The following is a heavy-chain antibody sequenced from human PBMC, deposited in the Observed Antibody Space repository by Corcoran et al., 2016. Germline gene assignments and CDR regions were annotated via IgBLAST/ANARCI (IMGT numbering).Heavy chain of an antibody. Sequence: QVQLQESGPGLVKPSETLSLICTVSGGSISSYYWSWIRQPPGKGLEWIGYIYYSGSTNYNPSLKSRVTISVDTSKNQYSLKLSSVTAADTAVYYCARVVAAGHWFDPWGQGTLVTVSS. CDR2: IYYSGST. V-gene: IGHV4-59*01. CDR3: ARVVAAGHWFDP. CDR1: GGSISSYY. J-gene: IGHJ5*02. D-gene: IGHD6-25*01.